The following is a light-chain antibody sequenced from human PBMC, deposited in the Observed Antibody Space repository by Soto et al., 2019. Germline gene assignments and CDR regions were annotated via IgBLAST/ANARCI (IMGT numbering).Light chain of an antibody. CDR1: QSISTY. Sequence: DIQMTQSPSSLSASVGYRFTITCRASQSISTYLNWYQQKPGKAPKLVIYAASSLQSGVPSRFSGSGSGTDFTLTISSLQPEDFATYYCQQSYNTPITFGQGTRREI. CDR3: QQSYNTPIT. V-gene: IGKV1-39*01. CDR2: AAS. J-gene: IGKJ5*01.